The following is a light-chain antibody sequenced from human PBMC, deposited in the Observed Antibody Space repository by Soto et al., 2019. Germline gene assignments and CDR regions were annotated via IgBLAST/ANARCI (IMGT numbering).Light chain of an antibody. J-gene: IGLJ2*01. CDR3: SSYSASNNYVV. Sequence: QSALTQPASVTGSPGQSITISCTGTSSDIGGYNHVSWYRQYPGTAPKLMIFEVSKRSSGVPGRFSGSKSGNTASLTVSGLQGEDEADYYCSSYSASNNYVVFGGGTKLTVL. CDR2: EVS. V-gene: IGLV2-8*01. CDR1: SSDIGGYNH.